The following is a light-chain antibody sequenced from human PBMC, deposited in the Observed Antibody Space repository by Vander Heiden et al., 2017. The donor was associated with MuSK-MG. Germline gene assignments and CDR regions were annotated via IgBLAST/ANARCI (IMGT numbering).Light chain of an antibody. J-gene: IGKJ1*01. CDR3: QQDGTSLT. CDR1: QSVSTSY. CDR2: AAS. Sequence: EIVLTQSPGTLSLFPGERASLSCRASQSVSTSYLAWYQQKPGQAPRLLIYAASSRATGIPDRFSGSGSGTHFTLAISRLEPEDFAVYYWQQDGTSLTFGQGTKVEIK. V-gene: IGKV3-20*01.